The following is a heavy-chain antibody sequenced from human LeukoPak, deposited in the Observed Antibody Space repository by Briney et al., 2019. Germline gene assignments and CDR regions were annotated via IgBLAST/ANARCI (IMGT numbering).Heavy chain of an antibody. CDR2: IWYDGSNK. J-gene: IGHJ5*02. Sequence: PGRSLRLSCAASAFTFSSFGMHWVRQAPGKGLEWVAVIWYDGSNKYYADSVEGRFTISRDNSKNTLYLQMNSLRAEDTAVYYCAKEKMVRGVIIDPWGQGTLVTVSS. CDR3: AKEKMVRGVIIDP. V-gene: IGHV3-33*06. CDR1: AFTFSSFG. D-gene: IGHD3-10*01.